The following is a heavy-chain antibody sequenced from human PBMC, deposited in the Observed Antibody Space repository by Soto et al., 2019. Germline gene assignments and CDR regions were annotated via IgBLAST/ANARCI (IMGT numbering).Heavy chain of an antibody. CDR1: GDTFTFYS. V-gene: IGHV1-69*02. CDR2: INPILSMS. CDR3: ASSYGSGHRAFDY. D-gene: IGHD3-10*01. Sequence: QVQLVQSGAEVKKPGPSVRVSCKASGDTFTFYSINWVRQAPGLGLEWMGRINPILSMSNYAQRFQGRVTMTADKSTSTAYMELSSLRSEDTAMYYCASSYGSGHRAFDYWGQGALVTVSS. J-gene: IGHJ4*02.